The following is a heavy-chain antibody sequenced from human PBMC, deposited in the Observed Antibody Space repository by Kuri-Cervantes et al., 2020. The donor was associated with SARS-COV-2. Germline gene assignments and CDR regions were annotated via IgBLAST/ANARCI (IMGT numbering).Heavy chain of an antibody. J-gene: IGHJ4*02. D-gene: IGHD3-10*01. V-gene: IGHV1-18*01. CDR1: GYTFTSYG. CDR2: ISAYNGNT. CDR3: ARDQESYGAGTFHSLY. Sequence: ASVKVSCKASGYTFTSYGISWVRQAPGQGLEWMGWISAYNGNTNYAQKLQGRVTMTTDTSTSTAYMELRSLRSDDTAVYYCARDQESYGAGTFHSLYWGQGTLVTVSS.